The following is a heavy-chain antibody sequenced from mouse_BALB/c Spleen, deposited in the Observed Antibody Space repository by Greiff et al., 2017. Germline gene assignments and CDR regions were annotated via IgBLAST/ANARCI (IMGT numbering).Heavy chain of an antibody. V-gene: IGHV5-6-3*01. Sequence: EVQLVESGGGLVQPGGSLKLSCAASGFTFSSYGMSWVRQTPDKRLELVATINSNGGSTYYPDSVKGRFTISRDNAKNTLYLQMSSLKSEDTAMYYCARYYYGFDDWGQGTTLTVAS. D-gene: IGHD1-1*01. CDR1: GFTFSSYG. J-gene: IGHJ2*01. CDR2: INSNGGST. CDR3: ARYYYGFDD.